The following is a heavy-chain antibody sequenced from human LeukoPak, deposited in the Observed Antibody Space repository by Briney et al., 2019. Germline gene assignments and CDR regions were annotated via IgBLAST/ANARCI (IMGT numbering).Heavy chain of an antibody. J-gene: IGHJ3*02. V-gene: IGHV4-39*07. Sequence: PSETLSLTCTVSGGSITSSSYYWGWIRQPPGKGLEWIGSIHHSGNTYYNPSLKSRVTISIDTSKNQFSLKLSSVTAADTAVYYCARGRDSSGYYYWRAFDIWGQGTMVTVSS. CDR1: GGSITSSSYY. CDR2: IHHSGNT. CDR3: ARGRDSSGYYYWRAFDI. D-gene: IGHD3-22*01.